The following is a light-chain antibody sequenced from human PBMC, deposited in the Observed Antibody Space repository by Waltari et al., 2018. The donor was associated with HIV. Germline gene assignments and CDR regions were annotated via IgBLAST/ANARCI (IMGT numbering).Light chain of an antibody. Sequence: DIQMAQFPSSLSAYVGDRVTITCLASQVISSWVAWYQQIPGKAPNSLIYAASNLQSGVPSRFSGSGSGTNFTLIINNLQPEDIATYFCQQYHSYPLTFGGGTKVEIK. V-gene: IGKV1D-16*01. CDR1: QVISSW. CDR3: QQYHSYPLT. J-gene: IGKJ4*01. CDR2: AAS.